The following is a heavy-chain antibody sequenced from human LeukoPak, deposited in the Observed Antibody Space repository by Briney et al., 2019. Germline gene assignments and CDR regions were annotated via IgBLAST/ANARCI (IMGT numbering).Heavy chain of an antibody. D-gene: IGHD2-2*01. V-gene: IGHV6-1*01. J-gene: IGHJ4*02. CDR2: TYYRSRWFT. CDR1: GDSVSSNNAA. Sequence: SQTLSLTCAISGDSVSSNNAAWTWIRQSPSRGLEWLGRTYYRSRWFTDYAVSVKSRITINPDTSKNQFSLQLNSVTPEDTAVYYCARDSNTWDPSIFDSWGQGTLVTVSS. CDR3: ARDSNTWDPSIFDS.